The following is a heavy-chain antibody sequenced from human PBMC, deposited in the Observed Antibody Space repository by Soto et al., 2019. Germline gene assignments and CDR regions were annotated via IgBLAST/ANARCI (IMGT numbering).Heavy chain of an antibody. D-gene: IGHD3-10*01. CDR2: FRTGGDDAPT. J-gene: IGHJ1*01. CDR3: ANKANSGPGSQYCKN. CDR1: GFSLSRYS. Sequence: GFLRLSCAASGFSLSRYSMSWVRQAPGRGLEWVSGFRTGGDDAPTYYADSVKGRFTSSRDNSKNMLVWQINSLRAEDTAIYYCANKANSGPGSQYCKNWGRGTRGTVAS. V-gene: IGHV3-23*01.